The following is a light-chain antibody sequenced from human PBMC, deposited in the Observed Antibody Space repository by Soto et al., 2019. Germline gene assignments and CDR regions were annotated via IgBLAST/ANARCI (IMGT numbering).Light chain of an antibody. Sequence: EIVLTQSPATLSLFPGERATLSCRASQSVKRDGLAWYQQKPGQAPRLLIYDVSNRATGIPARFSGSGSGTDFTLTISSLEPEDFAVYYCQQRSYWPSTFGQGTKLEIK. V-gene: IGKV3-11*01. J-gene: IGKJ2*01. CDR2: DVS. CDR3: QQRSYWPST. CDR1: QSVKRD.